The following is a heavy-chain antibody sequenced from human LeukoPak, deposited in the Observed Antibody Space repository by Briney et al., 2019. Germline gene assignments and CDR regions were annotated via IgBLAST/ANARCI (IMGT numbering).Heavy chain of an antibody. CDR3: AREGGDLLGETAARGYWYYGMDV. V-gene: IGHV3-66*01. D-gene: IGHD5-18*01. Sequence: GGSLSLSCAAYGCTVSSNYMSWVRQPPGKGLEWVSVINSGGSTNYEASVKGRFTISRDNSKNPLYLQMNNLRPEDTAVYYCAREGGDLLGETAARGYWYYGMDVWGRGTTVIVSS. J-gene: IGHJ6*02. CDR2: INSGGST. CDR1: GCTVSSNY.